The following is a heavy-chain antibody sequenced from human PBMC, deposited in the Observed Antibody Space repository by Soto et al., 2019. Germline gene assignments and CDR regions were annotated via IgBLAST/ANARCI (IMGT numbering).Heavy chain of an antibody. Sequence: EVQLVESGGGLVKPGGSLRLSCAASGFTFSSYSMNWVRQAPGKGLEWVSSISSSSSYIYYADSVKGRFTISRDNAKNSLYLQMNSLSAEDTAVYYCARDRGIVVVPAAIGMDVWGKGTTVTVSS. CDR2: ISSSSSYI. CDR3: ARDRGIVVVPAAIGMDV. D-gene: IGHD2-2*01. V-gene: IGHV3-21*01. J-gene: IGHJ6*04. CDR1: GFTFSSYS.